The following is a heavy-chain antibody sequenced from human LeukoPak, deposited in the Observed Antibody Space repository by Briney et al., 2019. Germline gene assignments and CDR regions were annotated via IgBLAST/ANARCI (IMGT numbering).Heavy chain of an antibody. CDR1: GFTFSSFW. V-gene: IGHV3-7*01. J-gene: IGHJ3*02. CDR2: IKQDGSEK. Sequence: GGSLRLSCAASGFTFSSFWMSWVRQAPGKGLEWVANIKQDGSEKNYVDSVKGRLTISRDNAKNSLFLQMNSLRAEDTAVYYCAKDRMAGHDTFDIWGQGTVVTVSS. CDR3: AKDRMAGHDTFDI. D-gene: IGHD2-8*01.